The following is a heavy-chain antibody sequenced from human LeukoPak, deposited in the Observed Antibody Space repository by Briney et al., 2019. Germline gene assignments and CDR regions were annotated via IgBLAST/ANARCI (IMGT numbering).Heavy chain of an antibody. Sequence: PSETLSLTCTVSGGSISSYYWSWIRQPPGKGLEWIGTIYYGGSTKNNPSLKSRVTISVDTSKNQFSADTAVYYCAREVAGIQLFDYWGQGTLVTVSS. J-gene: IGHJ4*02. CDR2: IYYGGST. D-gene: IGHD5-18*01. CDR3: AREVAGIQLFDY. V-gene: IGHV4-59*01. CDR1: GGSISSYY.